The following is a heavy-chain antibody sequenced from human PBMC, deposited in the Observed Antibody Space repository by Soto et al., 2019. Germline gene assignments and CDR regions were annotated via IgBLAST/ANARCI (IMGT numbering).Heavy chain of an antibody. CDR3: ARDYGGNWFDP. J-gene: IGHJ5*02. D-gene: IGHD3-10*01. CDR2: IWYDGSNK. V-gene: IGHV3-33*01. Sequence: GGSLRLSCAASGFTFSSYGMHWVRQAPGKGLEWVAVIWYDGSNKYYADSVKGRFTISRDNSKNTLYLQMNSLRAEDTAVYYCARDYGGNWFDPWGQGTPVTVSS. CDR1: GFTFSSYG.